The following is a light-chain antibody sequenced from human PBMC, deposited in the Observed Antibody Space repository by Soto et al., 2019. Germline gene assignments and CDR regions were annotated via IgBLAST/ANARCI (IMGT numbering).Light chain of an antibody. V-gene: IGKV1-12*01. CDR1: QGIRRY. CDR3: QQYGSSPA. CDR2: AAS. Sequence: DIQMTQSPSSVSASVGDRVTIACRASQGIRRYLAWYQQKPGKAPKLLIYAASSLQSGVPDRFSGSGSGTDFTLTISRLEPEDFAVYYCQQYGSSPAFGQGTKVEIK. J-gene: IGKJ1*01.